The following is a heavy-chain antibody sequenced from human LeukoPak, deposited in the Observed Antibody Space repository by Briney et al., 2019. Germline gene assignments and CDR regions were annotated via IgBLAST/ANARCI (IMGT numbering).Heavy chain of an antibody. Sequence: GRSLRLSCAASGFTFSSYGMHWVRQAPGKGLEWVAVISYDGSNKYYADSVKGRFTISRDNSKNTLYLQTNSLRAEDTAVYYCAKGSWAFDYCGQGTLVTVSS. CDR1: GFTFSSYG. CDR3: AKGSWAFDY. J-gene: IGHJ4*02. CDR2: ISYDGSNK. V-gene: IGHV3-30*18. D-gene: IGHD6-13*01.